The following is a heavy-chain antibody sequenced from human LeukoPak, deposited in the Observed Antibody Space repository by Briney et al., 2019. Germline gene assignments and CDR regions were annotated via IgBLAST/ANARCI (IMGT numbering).Heavy chain of an antibody. CDR2: ISSSGNTI. J-gene: IGHJ4*02. Sequence: GGSLRLSCAASGFTFSGYYMSWIRQALGKGLEWVSYISSSGNTIYYADSVKGRFTISRDNAKNSLYLQMNSLRAEDTAVYFCARVKYYYDSSGYYEYYFDYWGQGTLVTVSS. D-gene: IGHD3-22*01. CDR1: GFTFSGYY. V-gene: IGHV3-11*01. CDR3: ARVKYYYDSSGYYEYYFDY.